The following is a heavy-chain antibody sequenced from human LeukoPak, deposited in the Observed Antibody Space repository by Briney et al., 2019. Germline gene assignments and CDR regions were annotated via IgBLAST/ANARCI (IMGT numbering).Heavy chain of an antibody. V-gene: IGHV4-39*07. J-gene: IGHJ3*02. Sequence: SETLSLTCSVSGGSMSSRSYYCGWIRQPPGKELEWIGSMYYRGSTYYNPSLKSRITISVDTSKNQFSLKLNSVTAADTAVYYCANGFDGFDIWGQGTTVTVSS. CDR2: MYYRGST. CDR3: ANGFDGFDI. CDR1: GGSMSSRSYY. D-gene: IGHD3-10*01.